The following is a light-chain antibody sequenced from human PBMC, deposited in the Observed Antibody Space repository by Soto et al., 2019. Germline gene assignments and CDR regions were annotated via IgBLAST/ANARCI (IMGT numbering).Light chain of an antibody. Sequence: AIQMTQSPSSLSASVGDRVTITCRASQGIRNDLGWYQQKPGKAPKLLIYAASSLQSGVPSRFSGSGSGMDFTLTISSMQPEDFATYYCLQDYNYPRTFGQGTKLEI. CDR1: QGIRND. V-gene: IGKV1-6*01. CDR3: LQDYNYPRT. J-gene: IGKJ2*01. CDR2: AAS.